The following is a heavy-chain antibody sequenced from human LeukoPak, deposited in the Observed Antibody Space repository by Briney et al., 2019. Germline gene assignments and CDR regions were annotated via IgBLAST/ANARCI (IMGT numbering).Heavy chain of an antibody. V-gene: IGHV3-30*02. CDR1: GFTFSSYG. D-gene: IGHD1-14*01. J-gene: IGHJ4*02. Sequence: SGGSLRLSCAASGFTFSSYGMHWVRQAPGKGLEWVAFIRCDGSNKYYADSVKGRFTISRDNSKNTLYLQVNSRRAEDTAVYYCASARPEIDYWGQGTLVTVSS. CDR3: ASARPEIDY. CDR2: IRCDGSNK.